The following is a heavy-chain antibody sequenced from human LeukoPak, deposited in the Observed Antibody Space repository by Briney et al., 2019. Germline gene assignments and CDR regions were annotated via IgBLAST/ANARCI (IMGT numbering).Heavy chain of an antibody. CDR3: ARGGSSWYTPYYYYYYMDV. CDR1: GFTVNSNY. Sequence: GGSLRLSCVASGFTVNSNYMSWVRQAPGKGLEWVSVIYSGGSTYYADSVKGRFTISRDNSKNTLYLQMNSLRAEDTAVYYCARGGSSWYTPYYYYYYMDVWGKGTTVTVSS. D-gene: IGHD6-13*01. CDR2: IYSGGST. V-gene: IGHV3-53*01. J-gene: IGHJ6*03.